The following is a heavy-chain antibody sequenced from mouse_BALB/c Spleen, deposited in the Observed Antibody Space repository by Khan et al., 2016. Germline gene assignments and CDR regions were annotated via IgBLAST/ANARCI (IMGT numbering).Heavy chain of an antibody. V-gene: IGHV9-1*02. CDR2: INTYTGEP. Sequence: QIQLVQSGPELKKPGETVKISYKASGYTFTNYGMNWVKQAPGKGLKWMGWINTYTGEPTYADDFKGRFAFSLETSASTAYLQINNLKNEDMATYFCARRRGYLSAMDYWGQGTSVTVSS. CDR3: ARRRGYLSAMDY. D-gene: IGHD2-3*01. J-gene: IGHJ4*01. CDR1: GYTFTNYG.